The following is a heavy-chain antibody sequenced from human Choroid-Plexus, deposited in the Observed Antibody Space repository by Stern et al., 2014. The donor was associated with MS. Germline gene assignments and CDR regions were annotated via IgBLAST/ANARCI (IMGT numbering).Heavy chain of an antibody. CDR3: AKDRQYLTYFFDH. D-gene: IGHD2/OR15-2a*01. CDR1: GFTFGSCA. V-gene: IGHV3-30*18. CDR2: VSYDGSNK. J-gene: IGHJ5*02. Sequence: DQLVESGGGVVQPGRPLRLSCVASGFTFGSCAMHWVRQAPGKGLAWEAGVSYDGSNKYYADSVKGRFASSRDNSQNTLYMQMSSLRPEDTAVYYCAKDRQYLTYFFDHWGQGSLVTVSS.